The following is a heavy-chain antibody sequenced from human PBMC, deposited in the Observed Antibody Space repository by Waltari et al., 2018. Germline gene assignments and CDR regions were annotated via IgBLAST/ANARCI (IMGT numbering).Heavy chain of an antibody. CDR1: GFTFANHA. Sequence: EVNLLESGGGLLQPGGSLRLSCAGSGFTFANHAINWGRQAPGNGLEWVSHISATGTRTYYATSVQGRFTVSRDNSKNTLYLQMHNLGVEDTALYYCAKAKTTGDGRHFDDWGQGTLVTVSS. CDR2: ISATGTRT. D-gene: IGHD1-1*01. V-gene: IGHV3-23*01. CDR3: AKAKTTGDGRHFDD. J-gene: IGHJ4*02.